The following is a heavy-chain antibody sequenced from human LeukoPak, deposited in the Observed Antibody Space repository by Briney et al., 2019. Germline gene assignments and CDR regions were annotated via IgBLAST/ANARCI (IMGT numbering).Heavy chain of an antibody. CDR1: GGSFSGYY. V-gene: IGHV4-34*01. D-gene: IGHD2-15*01. Sequence: SETLSLTCAVYGGSFSGYYWSWIRQPPGKGLEWIGEINHSGSTNYNPSLKSRVTISVDTSKNQFSLKLSSVTAADTAVYYCARGLPLDYWGQGTLVAVSS. CDR2: INHSGST. J-gene: IGHJ4*02. CDR3: ARGLPLDY.